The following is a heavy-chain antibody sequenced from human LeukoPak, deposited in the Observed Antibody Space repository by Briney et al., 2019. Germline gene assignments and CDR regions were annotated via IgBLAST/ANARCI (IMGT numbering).Heavy chain of an antibody. V-gene: IGHV3-7*03. D-gene: IGHD6-13*01. J-gene: IGHJ4*02. Sequence: GGSLRLSCAASGFTFSGSWMDWVRQAPGKGLEWVANIKEDGSEEYYVDSVKGRFTISRDNAKNSLYLQMNSLRAEDTAVYYCAKNSGWFRSDYWGQGTLVTVSS. CDR1: GFTFSGSW. CDR3: AKNSGWFRSDY. CDR2: IKEDGSEE.